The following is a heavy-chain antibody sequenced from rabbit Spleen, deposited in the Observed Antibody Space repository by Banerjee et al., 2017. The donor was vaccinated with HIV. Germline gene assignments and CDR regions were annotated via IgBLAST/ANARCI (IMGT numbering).Heavy chain of an antibody. J-gene: IGHJ4*01. CDR3: ARDGAGGSYFAL. V-gene: IGHV1S45*01. CDR2: IYAGSSGST. CDR1: GFSFSSSYY. Sequence: QEQLVESGGGLVQPEGSLTLTCTASGFSFSSSYYMCWVRQAPGKGLEWIGCIYAGSSGSTYYASWAKGRFTISKTSSTTVTLQMTSLTAADTATYFCARDGAGGSYFALWVPGTLVTVS. D-gene: IGHD8-1*01.